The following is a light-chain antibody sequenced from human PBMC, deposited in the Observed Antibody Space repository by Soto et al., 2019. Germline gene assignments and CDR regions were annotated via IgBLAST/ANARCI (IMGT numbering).Light chain of an antibody. V-gene: IGKV3-15*01. Sequence: EIVLTQSPATLSVSPGERATLSCRASQSVASAVAWYQQKPGQAPRLLIYDASTRATGIPARFSGSGSATEFTLTISSLKSEDFAVYWCQQYRDWPLTFGGGTKVDLK. CDR1: QSVASA. J-gene: IGKJ4*01. CDR2: DAS. CDR3: QQYRDWPLT.